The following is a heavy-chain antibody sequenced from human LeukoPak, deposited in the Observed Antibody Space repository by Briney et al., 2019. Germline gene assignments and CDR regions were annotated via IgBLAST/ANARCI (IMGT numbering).Heavy chain of an antibody. CDR1: GFTFSSYW. V-gene: IGHV3-7*05. D-gene: IGHD1/OR15-1a*01. J-gene: IGHJ4*02. CDR2: IRQDGSVK. CDR3: AKAWNSGLGY. Sequence: GGSLRLSCAASGFTFSSYWMNWVRQAPGKGLEWVANIRQDGSVKHYVDSVKGRFTISRDNAKNSLYLQMNSLRVEDTAVYYCAKAWNSGLGYWGQGTLVTVSS.